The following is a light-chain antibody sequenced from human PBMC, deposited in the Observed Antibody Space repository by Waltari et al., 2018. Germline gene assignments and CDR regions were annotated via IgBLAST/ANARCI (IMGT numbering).Light chain of an antibody. CDR1: QSISTH. J-gene: IGKJ4*01. Sequence: EIVLTQSPATLSLSPGERATLSCRASQSISTHLAWYQQRPGQAPRLLIYDASNRASGIPARLSGSGSGTDFTLTISSLEPEDFAVYYCQQRSDWPLAFGGGTKVEI. V-gene: IGKV3-11*01. CDR2: DAS. CDR3: QQRSDWPLA.